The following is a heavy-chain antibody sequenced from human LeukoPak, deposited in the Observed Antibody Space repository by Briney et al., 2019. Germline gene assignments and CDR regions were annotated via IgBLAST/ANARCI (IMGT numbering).Heavy chain of an antibody. V-gene: IGHV4-61*01. CDR2: IYYSGST. CDR3: ATYSTGFDI. Sequence: NPSETLSLTCTVSGGSVRSNSYYWSWVRQPPGKGLEWIGYIYYSGSTDYNPSLKSRVTMSVDTSKNQFSLKLTSVTAADTAVYYCATYSTGFDIWGQGTVVTVSS. J-gene: IGHJ3*02. D-gene: IGHD6-19*01. CDR1: GGSVRSNSYY.